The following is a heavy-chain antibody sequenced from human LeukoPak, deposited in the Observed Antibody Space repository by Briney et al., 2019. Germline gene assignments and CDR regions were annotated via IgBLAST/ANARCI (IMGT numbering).Heavy chain of an antibody. D-gene: IGHD3-22*01. Sequence: PGGSLRLSCAASGFTFSSYSMNWVRQAPGKGLEWVSSISSSSSYIYYADSVKGRFTISRDNAKNSLYLQMNSLRAEDTVVYYCATTPPGYYYDSSGFAYYYYYGMDVWGQGTTVTVSS. CDR3: ATTPPGYYYDSSGFAYYYYYGMDV. V-gene: IGHV3-21*01. CDR1: GFTFSSYS. J-gene: IGHJ6*02. CDR2: ISSSSSYI.